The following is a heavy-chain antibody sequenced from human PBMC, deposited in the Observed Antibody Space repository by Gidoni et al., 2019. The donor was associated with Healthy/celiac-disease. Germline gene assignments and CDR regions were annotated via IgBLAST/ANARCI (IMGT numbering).Heavy chain of an antibody. CDR3: ASEGIAAAGTGY. CDR2: IIPILGIA. Sequence: QVQLVQSGAEVKKPGSSVKVSCKASVGTFSSYAISWVRQAPGQGLEWMGRIIPILGIANYAQKFQGRVTITADKSTSTAYMELSSLRSEDTAVYYCASEGIAAAGTGYWGQGTLVTVSS. CDR1: VGTFSSYA. V-gene: IGHV1-69*09. D-gene: IGHD6-13*01. J-gene: IGHJ4*02.